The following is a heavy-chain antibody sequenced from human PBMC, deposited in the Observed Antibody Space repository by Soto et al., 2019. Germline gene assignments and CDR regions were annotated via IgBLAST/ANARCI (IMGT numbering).Heavy chain of an antibody. V-gene: IGHV1-69*13. J-gene: IGHJ3*02. CDR1: GGTFSSYA. CDR2: IIPIFGTA. CDR3: ARDLLGYCSGGSCETDAFDI. D-gene: IGHD2-15*01. Sequence: SVKVSCKASGGTFSSYAISWVRQAPGQGLEWMGGIIPIFGTANYAQKFQGRVTITADESTSTAYMELSSLRSEDTAVYYCARDLLGYCSGGSCETDAFDIWGQGTMVTVPS.